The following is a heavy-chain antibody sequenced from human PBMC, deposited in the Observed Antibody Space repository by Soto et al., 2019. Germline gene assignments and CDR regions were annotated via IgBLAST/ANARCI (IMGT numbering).Heavy chain of an antibody. CDR3: ARDLQTFHIVVVTDAFDI. D-gene: IGHD2-21*02. CDR1: GGTFSSYA. J-gene: IGHJ3*02. V-gene: IGHV1-69*04. Sequence: ASVKVSCKASGGTFSSYAISWVRQAPGQGLEWMGRIIPILGIANYAQKFQGRVTITADKSTSTAYMELSSLRSEDTAVYYCARDLQTFHIVVVTDAFDIWGQGTMVTVSS. CDR2: IIPILGIA.